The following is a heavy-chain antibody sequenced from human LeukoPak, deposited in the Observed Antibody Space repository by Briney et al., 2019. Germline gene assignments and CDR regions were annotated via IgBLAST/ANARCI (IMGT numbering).Heavy chain of an antibody. D-gene: IGHD1-26*01. V-gene: IGHV5-10-1*01. J-gene: IGHJ3*02. CDR1: GYSFTSYW. Sequence: GESLKISCKGSGYSFTSYWISWVRQMPGKGLEWMGRIDPSDSYTNYSPSFQGHVTISADKSISTAYLQWSSLKASDTAMYCCASREVGPTMSAMNAFDIWGQGTMVTVSS. CDR3: ASREVGPTMSAMNAFDI. CDR2: IDPSDSYT.